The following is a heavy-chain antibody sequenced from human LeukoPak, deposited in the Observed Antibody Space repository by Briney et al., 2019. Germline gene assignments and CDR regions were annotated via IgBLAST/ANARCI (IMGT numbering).Heavy chain of an antibody. Sequence: GGSLRLSCAASGFTVSSNYMSWVRQAPGKGLEWVSVIYSGGSTYYADSVKGRFTISRDNSKNTLYLQMNSLRAEDTAVYYCARENTMIRGVPRGFDIWGQGTMVTVSS. CDR3: ARENTMIRGVPRGFDI. J-gene: IGHJ3*02. D-gene: IGHD3-10*01. V-gene: IGHV3-53*01. CDR2: IYSGGST. CDR1: GFTVSSNY.